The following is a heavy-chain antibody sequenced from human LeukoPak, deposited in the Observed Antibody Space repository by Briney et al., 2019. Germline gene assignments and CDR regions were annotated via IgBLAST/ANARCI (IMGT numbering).Heavy chain of an antibody. CDR1: GFTLLDYR. Sequence: ASVKVSCTASGFTLLDYRISWGRQAPGQGLEWMGWISSYNGDTKYAQKFQGRVTMTTDTSTNTAHMELRSLISDDSAVYYCARKGELKSSNLFYYYGMYAWGEGATVTVSS. V-gene: IGHV1-18*01. J-gene: IGHJ6*04. CDR3: ARKGELKSSNLFYYYGMYA. D-gene: IGHD1-14*01. CDR2: ISSYNGDT.